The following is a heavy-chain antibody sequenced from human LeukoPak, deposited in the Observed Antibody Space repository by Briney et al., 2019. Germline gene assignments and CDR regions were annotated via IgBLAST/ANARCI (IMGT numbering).Heavy chain of an antibody. V-gene: IGHV3-23*01. CDR2: ISGSAHKI. CDR3: AGRVTGYSSGYVY. Sequence: GSLQPSCVASGITFSNYAVSWVRQAPEKGLDWVSVISGSAHKIRYADSVKGRFTISRDNSENIVYLQMNNLRAEDTAVYYCAGRVTGYSSGYVYWGQGTLVTVSS. J-gene: IGHJ4*02. D-gene: IGHD5-18*01. CDR1: GITFSNYA.